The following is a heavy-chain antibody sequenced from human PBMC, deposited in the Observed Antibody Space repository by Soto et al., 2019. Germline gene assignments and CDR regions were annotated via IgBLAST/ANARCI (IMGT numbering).Heavy chain of an antibody. Sequence: EVQLLESGGDLVQPGGSLRLSCAASGFTFSNYAINWVRQAPGKGLEWVSTISGSGTTTYYADSVKGRFTISRDNSKNTLYLQMDSLRAEDTAVYFCAKGSGWYPLFAYWGQGPLVTVSS. CDR2: ISGSGTTT. CDR3: AKGSGWYPLFAY. V-gene: IGHV3-23*01. J-gene: IGHJ4*02. CDR1: GFTFSNYA. D-gene: IGHD6-19*01.